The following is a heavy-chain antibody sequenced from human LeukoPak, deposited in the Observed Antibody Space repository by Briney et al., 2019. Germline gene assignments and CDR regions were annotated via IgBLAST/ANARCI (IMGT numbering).Heavy chain of an antibody. CDR1: GFTFVDYA. J-gene: IGHJ3*02. V-gene: IGHV3-9*03. D-gene: IGHD4-17*01. CDR3: AKEGSYGDYTAVGAFDI. Sequence: AGGSLRLSCAASGFTFVDYAMHWVRQAPGKGLEWVSGISWNSGSIGYADSVKGRFTISRDNAKNSLYLQMNSLRAEDMALYYCAKEGSYGDYTAVGAFDIWGQGTMVTVSS. CDR2: ISWNSGSI.